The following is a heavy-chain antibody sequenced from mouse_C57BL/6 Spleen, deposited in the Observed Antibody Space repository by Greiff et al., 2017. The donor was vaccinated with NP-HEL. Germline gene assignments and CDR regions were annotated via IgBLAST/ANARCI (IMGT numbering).Heavy chain of an antibody. CDR1: GFSFTRFG. V-gene: IGHV2-2*01. CDR2: IWSGGST. J-gene: IGHJ1*01. CDR3: HRELERWYFDG. Sequence: QVPLKQSGPGLLQSPQSLSITCTAPGFSFTRFGVYWVRQSPGKGLEWLGVIWSGGSTDYNAAFISRLSISKDNSKSQVFFKMNSLQAVDTAIYDCHRELERWYFDGWGARKPATISS.